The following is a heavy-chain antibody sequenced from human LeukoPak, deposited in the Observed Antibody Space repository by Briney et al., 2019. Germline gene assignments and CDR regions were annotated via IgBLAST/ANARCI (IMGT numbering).Heavy chain of an antibody. Sequence: GGSLRLSCAASGFTFSNAWMSWVRQAPGKGLEWVGRIKSKTDGGTTDYAAPVKGGFTISRDDSKNTLYLQMNSLKTEDPAVYYCTTDRGAVTRGFDPWGQGTLVTVSS. CDR3: TTDRGAVTRGFDP. CDR2: IKSKTDGGTT. V-gene: IGHV3-15*01. D-gene: IGHD4-11*01. CDR1: GFTFSNAW. J-gene: IGHJ5*02.